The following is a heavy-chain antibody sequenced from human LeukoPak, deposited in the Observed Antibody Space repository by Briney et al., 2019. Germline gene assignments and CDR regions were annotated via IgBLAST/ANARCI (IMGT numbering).Heavy chain of an antibody. CDR2: MYSGGTT. CDR3: ARHSGHSSTNDAFDI. Sequence: PSETLSLTCTVSDGSINGYYWSWIRQPPGKGLDWIGYMYSGGTTNYSPSLKSGGTISEDMSKNKFSLKLTSVPAADTAVYYCARHSGHSSTNDAFDIWGQGTMVIVSS. J-gene: IGHJ3*02. CDR1: DGSINGYY. V-gene: IGHV4-59*01. D-gene: IGHD6-13*01.